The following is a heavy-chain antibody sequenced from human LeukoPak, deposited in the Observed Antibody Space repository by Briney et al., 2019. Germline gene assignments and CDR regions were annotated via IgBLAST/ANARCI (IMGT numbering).Heavy chain of an antibody. CDR2: INPNSGGT. D-gene: IGHD3-22*01. CDR1: GYTFTGYY. V-gene: IGHV1-2*02. CDR3: ASDDSSGYYPTYYFDY. Sequence: ASVKVSCKASGYTFTGYYMHWVRQAPGQGLEWMGWINPNSGGTNYAQKFRGRVTMTRDTSISTAYMELSRLRSDDTAVYYCASDDSSGYYPTYYFDYWGQGTLVTVSS. J-gene: IGHJ4*02.